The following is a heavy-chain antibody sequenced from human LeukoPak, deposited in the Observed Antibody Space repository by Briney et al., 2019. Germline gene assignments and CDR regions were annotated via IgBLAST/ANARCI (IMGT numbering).Heavy chain of an antibody. Sequence: SETLSLTCAVYGGSFSGYYWSWIRQPPGKGLEWIGEINHSGSTNYNPSLKSRVTISVDTTKNQFSLKLSSVTAADTAVYYCARDVRDYYYGMDVWGQGTTVTVSS. CDR3: ARDVRDYYYGMDV. CDR2: INHSGST. CDR1: GGSFSGYY. J-gene: IGHJ6*02. V-gene: IGHV4-34*01.